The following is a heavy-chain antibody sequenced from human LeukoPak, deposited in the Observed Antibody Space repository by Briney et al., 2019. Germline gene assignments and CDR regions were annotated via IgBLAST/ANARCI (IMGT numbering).Heavy chain of an antibody. D-gene: IGHD3-3*01. Sequence: SETLSLTCAVSGYSISSGYYWGWIRQPPGKGLEWIGTIYHSGSTYYNPSLKSRVTISVDTSKNQFSLKLSSVTAADTAVYYCARDAHYDFWSGYYTGNMDVWGKGTTVTVSS. V-gene: IGHV4-38-2*02. CDR1: GYSISSGYY. CDR2: IYHSGST. J-gene: IGHJ6*03. CDR3: ARDAHYDFWSGYYTGNMDV.